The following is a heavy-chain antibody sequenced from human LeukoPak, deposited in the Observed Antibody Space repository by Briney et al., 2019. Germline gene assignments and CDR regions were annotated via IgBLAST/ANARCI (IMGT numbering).Heavy chain of an antibody. CDR3: ARGPGGDYGGKGSYYYYYGMDV. CDR1: GGSFSGYY. J-gene: IGHJ6*02. V-gene: IGHV4-34*01. D-gene: IGHD4-23*01. Sequence: PSETLSLTCAVYGGSFSGYYWSWIRQPPGKGLEWIGEINHSGRTNYNPSLKSRVTISVDTSKNQFSLRLSSVTAADTAVYYCARGPGGDYGGKGSYYYYYGMDVWGQGTTVTVSS. CDR2: INHSGRT.